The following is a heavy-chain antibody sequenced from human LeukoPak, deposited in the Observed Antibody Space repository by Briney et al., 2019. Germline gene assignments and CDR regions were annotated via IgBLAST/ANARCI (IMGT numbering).Heavy chain of an antibody. V-gene: IGHV3-23*01. CDR2: ISGSGGST. CDR1: GFTFSSYG. CDR3: AKQGNYDILTGYYTHLY. J-gene: IGHJ4*02. Sequence: PGGSLRLSCAASGFTFSSYGMSWVRQAPGKGLEWVSAISGSGGSTYYADSVKGRFTISRDNSKNTLYLQMNGLRAEDTAVYYCAKQGNYDILTGYYTHLYWGQGTLVTVSS. D-gene: IGHD3-9*01.